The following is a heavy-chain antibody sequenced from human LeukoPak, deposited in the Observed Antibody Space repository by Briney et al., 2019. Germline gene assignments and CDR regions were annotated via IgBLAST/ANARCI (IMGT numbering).Heavy chain of an antibody. CDR3: AREGETTVTTFDY. D-gene: IGHD4-17*01. Sequence: GGSLRLSCAASGFTFSSYWMSWVRQAPGKGPEWVANIKQDGSEKYYVESVKGRFTISRDNAKNSRYLQMNSLRAEDTAVYYCAREGETTVTTFDYWGQGTLVTVSS. J-gene: IGHJ4*02. CDR1: GFTFSSYW. V-gene: IGHV3-7*05. CDR2: IKQDGSEK.